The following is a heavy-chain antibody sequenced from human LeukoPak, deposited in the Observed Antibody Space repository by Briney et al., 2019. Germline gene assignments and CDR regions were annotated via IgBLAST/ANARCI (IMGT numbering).Heavy chain of an antibody. V-gene: IGHV4-39*01. CDR1: GGSISSSSYY. J-gene: IGHJ4*02. CDR2: IYYSGST. Sequence: SETPSLTCAVSGGSISSSSYYWGWIRQPPGKGLEWIGSIYYSGSTYYNPSLKSRVTISVDTSKNQFSLKLSSVTAADTAVYYCARHTYYYDSSGYSLDYWGQGTLVTVSS. CDR3: ARHTYYYDSSGYSLDY. D-gene: IGHD3-22*01.